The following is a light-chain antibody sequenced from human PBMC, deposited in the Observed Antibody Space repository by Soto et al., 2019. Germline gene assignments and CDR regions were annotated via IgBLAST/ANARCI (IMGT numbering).Light chain of an antibody. CDR2: GAS. V-gene: IGKV3-15*01. CDR1: QSVNSN. J-gene: IGKJ4*01. CDR3: QQYNNWPLT. Sequence: EIVMTQSPATLSVSPGERATLSCRASQSVNSNLAWYQQKPGQAPRLLIYGASARATGIPARFSGSGSGTEFTLTISSLQSEDFAVYYCQQYNNWPLTFGGGNKVEIK.